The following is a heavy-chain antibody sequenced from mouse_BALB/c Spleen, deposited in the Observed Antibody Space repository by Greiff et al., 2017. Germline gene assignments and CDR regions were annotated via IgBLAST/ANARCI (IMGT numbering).Heavy chain of an antibody. CDR3: ARQGYDYDGAWFAY. D-gene: IGHD2-4*01. CDR1: GFTFSSYA. Sequence: EVQRVESGGGLVKPGGSLKLSCAASGFTFSSYAMSWVRQTPEKRLEWVATISSGGSYTYYPDSVKGRFTISRDNAKNTLYLQMSSLRSEDTAMYYCARQGYDYDGAWFAYWGQGTLVTVSA. V-gene: IGHV5-9-3*01. J-gene: IGHJ3*01. CDR2: ISSGGSYT.